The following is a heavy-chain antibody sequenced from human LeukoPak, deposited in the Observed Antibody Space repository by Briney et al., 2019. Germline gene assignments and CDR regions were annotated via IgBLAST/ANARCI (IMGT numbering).Heavy chain of an antibody. CDR2: IIPIFGTA. J-gene: IGHJ4*02. V-gene: IGHV1-69*05. Sequence: SVKVSCKASGGTFSSYAISWVRQAPGQGLEWMGRIIPIFGTANYAQKFQGRVTITTDESTSTAYMELSSLRSEDTAVYYCAREDGYNWDYFDYWGQGTLVTVSS. CDR1: GGTFSSYA. D-gene: IGHD5-24*01. CDR3: AREDGYNWDYFDY.